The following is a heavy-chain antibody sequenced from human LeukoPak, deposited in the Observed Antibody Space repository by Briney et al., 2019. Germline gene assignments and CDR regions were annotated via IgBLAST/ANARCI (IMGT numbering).Heavy chain of an antibody. J-gene: IGHJ4*02. D-gene: IGHD1-1*01. CDR1: GYTFTSYA. V-gene: IGHV1-3*01. CDR2: INAGNGNT. CDR3: ARGGLGNLPYYFDH. Sequence: ASVTVSCTASGYTFTSYAIHWVRQAPGQRLEWMGWINAGNGNTKYSQKFQGRVTITRDTSASTAYMEMSSLRSEDTAVYYCARGGLGNLPYYFDHWGQGTLVTVSS.